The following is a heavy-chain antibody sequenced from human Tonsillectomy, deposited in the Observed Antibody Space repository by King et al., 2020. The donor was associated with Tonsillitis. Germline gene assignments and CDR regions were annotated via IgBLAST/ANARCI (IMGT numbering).Heavy chain of an antibody. CDR3: VRDTSMGRGVIAHYYAMDV. J-gene: IGHJ6*02. CDR1: GFTVSSNH. CDR2: FYRGGSI. D-gene: IGHD3-10*01. V-gene: IGHV3-66*01. Sequence: VQLVESGGGLVQPGGSLRLSCAGSGFTVSSNHMSWVRRAPGKGLEWVSVFYRGGSIYYADSVKGRFTISRDNSKNTLYLQMNSLRAEDSAVYYCVRDTSMGRGVIAHYYAMDVWGLGTTVTVSS.